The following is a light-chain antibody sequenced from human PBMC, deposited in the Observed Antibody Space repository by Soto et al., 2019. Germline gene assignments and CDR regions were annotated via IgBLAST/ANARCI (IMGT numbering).Light chain of an antibody. CDR1: SSDVGGYDY. CDR2: EVT. Sequence: LTQPPYSSGSPGQSVTISCTGTSSDVGGYDYVSWYQQHPGKAPKLMIYEVTIRPSGVSDRFSGSKSGNTASLTVSGLQAEDEADYYCSSYTGGNPSYVFGTGTKGTVL. CDR3: SSYTGGNPSYV. V-gene: IGLV2-8*01. J-gene: IGLJ1*01.